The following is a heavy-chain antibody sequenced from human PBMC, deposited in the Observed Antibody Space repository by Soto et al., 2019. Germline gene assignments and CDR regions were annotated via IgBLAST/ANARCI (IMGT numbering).Heavy chain of an antibody. V-gene: IGHV1-69*12. Sequence: QVQLVQSGAEVKKPGSSVKVSCKASGGTFSSYAISWVRQAPGQGLEWMGGIIPIFGTANYAQKFQGRVTITADEATSRASMELSSLRSADTAVYYCARVGSANHFWFDPWGQGTLVTVSS. CDR2: IIPIFGTA. J-gene: IGHJ5*02. CDR3: ARVGSANHFWFDP. D-gene: IGHD1-1*01. CDR1: GGTFSSYA.